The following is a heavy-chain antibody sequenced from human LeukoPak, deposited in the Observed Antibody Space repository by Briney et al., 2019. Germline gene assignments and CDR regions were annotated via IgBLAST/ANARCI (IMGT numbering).Heavy chain of an antibody. Sequence: SESLSLTCTVSGGSISGYYWSWTPQPPGKGLEWIGYINYSGITTYNPSLKSRVTITVDTSKDQFSLQLTSSTAADAAVYYCVRYFYWPYAFDIWGQGTMVTVSS. CDR1: GGSISGYY. CDR2: INYSGIT. V-gene: IGHV4-59*01. J-gene: IGHJ3*02. D-gene: IGHD3-9*01. CDR3: VRYFYWPYAFDI.